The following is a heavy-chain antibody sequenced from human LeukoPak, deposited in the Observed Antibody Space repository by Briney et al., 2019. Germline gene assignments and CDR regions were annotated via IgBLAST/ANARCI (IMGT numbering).Heavy chain of an antibody. J-gene: IGHJ5*02. Sequence: ASVKVSCKASGYTFTSYAMNWVRQAPGQGLEWMGWINTNTGNPTYAQGFTGRFVFSLDTSVSTAYLQISSLKAEDTAVYYCARPDSSGWYNWFDPWGQGTLVTVSS. D-gene: IGHD6-19*01. CDR3: ARPDSSGWYNWFDP. CDR2: INTNTGNP. CDR1: GYTFTSYA. V-gene: IGHV7-4-1*02.